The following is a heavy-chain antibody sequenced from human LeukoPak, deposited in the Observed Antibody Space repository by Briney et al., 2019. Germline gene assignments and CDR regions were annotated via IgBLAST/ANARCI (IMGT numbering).Heavy chain of an antibody. D-gene: IGHD5-12*01. Sequence: SETLSLTCTVSGGSISSGGYYWSWIRQHPGKGLEWIGYIYYSGSTYYNPSLKSRVTISVDTSKNQFPLKLSSVTAADTAVYYCARGRVATTQRQLDYWGQGTLVTVSS. V-gene: IGHV4-31*03. CDR2: IYYSGST. CDR3: ARGRVATTQRQLDY. CDR1: GGSISSGGYY. J-gene: IGHJ4*02.